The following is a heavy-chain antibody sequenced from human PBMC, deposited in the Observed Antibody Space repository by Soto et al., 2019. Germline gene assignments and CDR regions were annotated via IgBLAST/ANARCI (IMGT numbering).Heavy chain of an antibody. CDR1: GCSFSSYG. D-gene: IGHD3-10*01. V-gene: IGHV3-30*18. J-gene: IGHJ4*02. Sequence: GGSMRLSCAASGCSFSSYGMHWVRQAPGKGLEWVAVISYDGSNKYYADSVKGRFTISRDNSKNTLYLQMNSLRAEDTAVYYCAKSVQRGGLPPLDYWGQVTLVTVSS. CDR3: AKSVQRGGLPPLDY. CDR2: ISYDGSNK.